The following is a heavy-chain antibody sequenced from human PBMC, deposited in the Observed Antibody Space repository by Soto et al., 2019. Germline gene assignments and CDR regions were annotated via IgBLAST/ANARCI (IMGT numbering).Heavy chain of an antibody. D-gene: IGHD5-12*01. CDR2: IYWDDAE. CDR3: VYSKIASDARHSTTHFAY. V-gene: IGHV2-5*02. J-gene: IGHJ4*02. Sequence: QITLKESGPTLVKPTQNLTLNCTFSGFSLSTSGVAVGWIRQPPGKALEWLELIYWDDAERYSQSLNSRLTIAKYTSKNQVVLTITDIAPVDTDRYYCVYSKIASDARHSTTHFAYWGQGTMVTVSS. CDR1: GFSLSTSGVA.